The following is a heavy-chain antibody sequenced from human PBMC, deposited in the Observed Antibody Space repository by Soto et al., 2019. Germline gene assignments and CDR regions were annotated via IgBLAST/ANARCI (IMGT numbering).Heavy chain of an antibody. CDR3: ARGGYYDSSALAP. D-gene: IGHD3-22*01. CDR2: IYHSGST. CDR1: GGSISSGGYS. V-gene: IGHV4-30-2*01. J-gene: IGHJ5*02. Sequence: SETLSLTCAVCGGSISSGGYSWSWIRQPPGKGLEWIGYIYHSGSTYYNPSLKSRVTISVDRSKNQFSLKLSSVTAADTAVYYCARGGYYDSSALAPWGQGTLVTVSS.